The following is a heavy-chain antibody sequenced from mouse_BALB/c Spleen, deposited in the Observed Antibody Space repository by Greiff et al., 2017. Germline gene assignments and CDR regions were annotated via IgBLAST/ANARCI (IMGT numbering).Heavy chain of an antibody. CDR2: ISSGGSYT. CDR3: AREYYGSNQAWFAY. V-gene: IGHV5-9-3*01. J-gene: IGHJ3*01. Sequence: EVKLVESGGGLVKPGGSLKLSCAASGFTFSSYAMSWVRQTPEKRLEWVATISSGGSYTYYPDSVKGRFTISRDNAKNTLYLQMSSLRSEDTAMYYCAREYYGSNQAWFAYWGQGTLVTVSA. D-gene: IGHD1-1*01. CDR1: GFTFSSYA.